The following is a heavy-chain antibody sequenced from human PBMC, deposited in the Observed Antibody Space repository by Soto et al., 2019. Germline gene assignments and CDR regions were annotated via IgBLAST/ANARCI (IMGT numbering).Heavy chain of an antibody. J-gene: IGHJ6*02. V-gene: IGHV5-51*01. Sequence: GESRKISCKCSVYSFTSYWIGGVGQMPGKCLEWIGIIYPGDSDTRYSPSFQGQFTISADKSISTAYLQWSSLKASDTAMYYCARHQRRIQIWLSPYYGMDVWGQGTTVTVSS. CDR2: IYPGDSDT. CDR1: VYSFTSYW. D-gene: IGHD5-18*01. CDR3: ARHQRRIQIWLSPYYGMDV.